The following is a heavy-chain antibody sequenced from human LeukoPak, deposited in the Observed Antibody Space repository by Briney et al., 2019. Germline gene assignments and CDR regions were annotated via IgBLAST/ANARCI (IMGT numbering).Heavy chain of an antibody. CDR3: AGLGGSYNFDY. CDR1: GGSFSGYY. CDR2: INHSGST. J-gene: IGHJ4*02. D-gene: IGHD1-26*01. V-gene: IGHV4-34*01. Sequence: RAPETLSLTCAVYGGSFSGYYWSWIRQPPGKGLEWIGEINHSGSTNYNPSLKSRVTISVDTSKNQFSLKLSSVTAADTAVYYCAGLGGSYNFDYWGQGTLVTVSS.